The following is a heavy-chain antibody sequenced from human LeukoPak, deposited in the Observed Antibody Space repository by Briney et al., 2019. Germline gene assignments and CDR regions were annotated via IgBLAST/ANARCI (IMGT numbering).Heavy chain of an antibody. CDR1: GYTFTSYD. Sequence: ASVKVSCKASGYTFTSYDINWVRQATGQGLEWMGWMNPNSGNTGYAQKFQGRVTMTRNTSISTAYMELSSLRSEDTAVYYCARDLTKNTVFGLKGTVDVWGQGTTVTVSS. V-gene: IGHV1-8*01. CDR3: ARDLTKNTVFGLKGTVDV. CDR2: MNPNSGNT. D-gene: IGHD3-3*01. J-gene: IGHJ6*02.